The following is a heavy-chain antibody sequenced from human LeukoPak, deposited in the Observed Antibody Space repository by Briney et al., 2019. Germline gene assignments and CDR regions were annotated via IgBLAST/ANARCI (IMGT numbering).Heavy chain of an antibody. D-gene: IGHD4-23*01. J-gene: IGHJ3*01. CDR2: SRNKANSYST. CDR1: GFTLTDQY. Sequence: PGGSLRLSCAASGFTLTDQYMDWVRQAPGKGLEWIGRSRNKANSYSTEYAASVKDRFVISRDASGNLMYLQMYSLKIDDTAVYYCARDGRERGNSAFDVWGQGTEVTVSS. CDR3: ARDGRERGNSAFDV. V-gene: IGHV3-72*01.